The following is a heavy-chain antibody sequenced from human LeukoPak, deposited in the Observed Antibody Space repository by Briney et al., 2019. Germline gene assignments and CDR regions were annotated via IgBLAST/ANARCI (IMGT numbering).Heavy chain of an antibody. Sequence: GESLKISCKGSGYSFTSYWISWVRQMPGKGLEWRGRIDPSDSYTNYSPSFQGHVTISADKSISPAYLQGSSLKASDTAMYSCGRHAYGSGSCFDYWGQRTLVTASS. CDR1: GYSFTSYW. CDR3: GRHAYGSGSCFDY. D-gene: IGHD3-10*01. CDR2: IDPSDSYT. J-gene: IGHJ4*02. V-gene: IGHV5-10-1*01.